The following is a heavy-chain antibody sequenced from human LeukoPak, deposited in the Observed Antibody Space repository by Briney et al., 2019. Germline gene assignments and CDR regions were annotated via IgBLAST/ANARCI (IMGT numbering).Heavy chain of an antibody. CDR3: ARHTGGVLHGVGFDY. D-gene: IGHD2-8*02. V-gene: IGHV4-39*01. Sequence: PSETLSLTCTISDDSISNNRYFSAWIRQPPGKGLEWIGSIYYSGSTYYNPSLKSRVTISVDTSKNQFSLKLSSVTAADTAVYYCARHTGGVLHGVGFDYWGQGTLVTVSS. CDR2: IYYSGST. J-gene: IGHJ4*02. CDR1: DDSISNNRYF.